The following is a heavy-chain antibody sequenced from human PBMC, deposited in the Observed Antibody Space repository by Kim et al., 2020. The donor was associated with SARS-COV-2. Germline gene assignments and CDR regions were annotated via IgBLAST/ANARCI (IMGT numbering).Heavy chain of an antibody. D-gene: IGHD4-17*01. CDR3: ARGDGDYYYYYGMDV. J-gene: IGHJ6*02. Sequence: DSVKGRFTISRDHAKNSLYLQMNSLRAEDTAVYYCARGDGDYYYYYGMDVWGQGTTVTVSS. V-gene: IGHV3-11*01.